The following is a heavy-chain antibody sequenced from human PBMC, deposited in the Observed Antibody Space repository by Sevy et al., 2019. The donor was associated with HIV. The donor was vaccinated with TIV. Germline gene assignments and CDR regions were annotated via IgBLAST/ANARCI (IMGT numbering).Heavy chain of an antibody. V-gene: IGHV3-48*01. CDR2: ITRSDSAR. J-gene: IGHJ4*02. Sequence: GGSLRLSCGASGFSFSSYSMNWVRQAPGKGLEWVSYITRSDSARDYADSVKGRFTISRDNAKNSLFLQMNSLGVEDTAVYYCVRTVSGSYRYDDYWGQGTLVTVSS. CDR3: VRTVSGSYRYDDY. CDR1: GFSFSSYS. D-gene: IGHD3-16*02.